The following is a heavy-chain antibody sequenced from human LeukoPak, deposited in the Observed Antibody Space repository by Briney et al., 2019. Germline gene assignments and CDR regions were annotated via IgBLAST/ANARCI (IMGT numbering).Heavy chain of an antibody. V-gene: IGHV3-23*01. CDR1: GFSFNNYA. Sequence: GGSLRLSCAASGFSFNNYAMNWVRQAPGKGLEWVSIIIASSGATVYADSVKGRFTISRDISKNTLYLQMNNLRVEDTAVYYCVQGAYDYIEVAYFDFWGQGILVTVSS. CDR3: VQGAYDYIEVAYFDF. J-gene: IGHJ4*01. D-gene: IGHD5-12*01. CDR2: IIASSGAT.